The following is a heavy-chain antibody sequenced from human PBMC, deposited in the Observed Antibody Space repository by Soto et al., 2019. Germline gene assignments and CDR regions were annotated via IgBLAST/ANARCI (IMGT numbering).Heavy chain of an antibody. CDR2: ISGSGGST. CDR1: GFTFSSYA. Sequence: EVQLLESGGGLVQPGGSLRLSCAASGFTFSSYAMSWVRQAPGKGLEWVSAISGSGGSTYYADSVKGRFTISRDKSKNTLYLHLNNRGAEDTDIYYCANGPREMRVHATPYHDYMDPWGTG. CDR3: ANGPREMRVHATPYHDYMDP. V-gene: IGHV3-23*01. J-gene: IGHJ6*03. D-gene: IGHD2-8*01.